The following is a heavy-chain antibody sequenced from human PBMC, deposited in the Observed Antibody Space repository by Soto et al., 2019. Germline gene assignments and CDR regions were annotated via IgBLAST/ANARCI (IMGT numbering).Heavy chain of an antibody. V-gene: IGHV3-21*01. CDR1: GFTFSNAW. CDR2: ISSSSSYI. D-gene: IGHD3-22*01. J-gene: IGHJ6*02. CDR3: ARYDSSGYYWPYYYYGMDV. Sequence: GGSLRLSCAASGFTFSNAWMNWVRQAPGKGLDWVSSISSSSSYIYCADSVMGRFTISRDNAKNSLYLQMNSLRAEDTAVYYCARYDSSGYYWPYYYYGMDVWGQGTTVTVSS.